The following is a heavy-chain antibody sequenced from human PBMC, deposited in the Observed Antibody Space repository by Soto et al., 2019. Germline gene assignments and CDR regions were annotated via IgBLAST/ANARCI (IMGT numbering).Heavy chain of an antibody. Sequence: QVQLVQSGAEVKKPGASVKVSCKASGYSFSSYYMHWVRQAPGQGPEWMGIINPGSGSTGYAQNFQGRVTMTRDTSTSTVYMELSSQRSEDTAVYFCAREMSGPFDYWGQGTLVTVSS. V-gene: IGHV1-46*01. CDR1: GYSFSSYY. CDR2: INPGSGST. CDR3: AREMSGPFDY. D-gene: IGHD3-3*01. J-gene: IGHJ4*02.